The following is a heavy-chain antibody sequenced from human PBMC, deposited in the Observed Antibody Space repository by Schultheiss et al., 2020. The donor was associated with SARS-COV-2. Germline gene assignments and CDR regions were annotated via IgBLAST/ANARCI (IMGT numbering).Heavy chain of an antibody. CDR3: ARDRYYYDSSGSYDY. Sequence: GGSLRLSCAASGFTFSDYYMSWIRQAPGKGLEWVSAISGSGGSTYYADSVKGRFTISRDNSKNTLYLQMNSLRAEDTAVYYCARDRYYYDSSGSYDYWGQGTLVTVSS. CDR2: ISGSGGST. J-gene: IGHJ4*02. CDR1: GFTFSDYY. D-gene: IGHD3-22*01. V-gene: IGHV3-23*01.